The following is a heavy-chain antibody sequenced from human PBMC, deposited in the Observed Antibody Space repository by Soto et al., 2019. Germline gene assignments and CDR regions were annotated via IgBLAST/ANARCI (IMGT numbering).Heavy chain of an antibody. CDR2: ISHSGST. Sequence: SETLPLTSTVSDGYISSHDWSWIRQPPGKGLEWIGHISHSGSTNYNPSLKSRVTISVDTSKNQFSLKLSSVTAADTAVYYCGRSYYDFWSGSLYYYMDVWGKGTTVTVSS. J-gene: IGHJ6*03. CDR1: DGYISSHD. CDR3: GRSYYDFWSGSLYYYMDV. V-gene: IGHV4-59*11. D-gene: IGHD3-3*01.